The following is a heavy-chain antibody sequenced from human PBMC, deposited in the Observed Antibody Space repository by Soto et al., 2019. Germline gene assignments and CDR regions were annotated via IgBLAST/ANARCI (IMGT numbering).Heavy chain of an antibody. CDR1: GASISSGDYF. CDR2: IYDSGSS. D-gene: IGHD5-12*01. V-gene: IGHV4-30-4*01. J-gene: IGHJ4*02. CDR3: AREKGYISGPKNFDY. Sequence: SETLSLTCTVSGASISSGDYFWSWIRQSPGKGLEWIGYIYDSGSSYYNPSLKSRVTMSVDTSKDQFSLKLRSVTAADTAVYYCAREKGYISGPKNFDYWGQGTLVTVSS.